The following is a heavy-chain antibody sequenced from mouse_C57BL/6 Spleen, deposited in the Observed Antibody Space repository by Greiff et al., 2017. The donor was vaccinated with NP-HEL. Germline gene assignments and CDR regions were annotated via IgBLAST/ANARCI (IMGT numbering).Heavy chain of an antibody. Sequence: VQLQQSGPELVKPGASVKIPCKASGYTFTDYNMDWVKQSHGKSLEWIGDINPNNGGTIYNQKFKGKATLTVDKSSSTAYMELRSLTSEDTAVYYCARSYYYYGSSYPRYFDVWGTGTTVTVSS. CDR3: ARSYYYYGSSYPRYFDV. D-gene: IGHD1-1*01. V-gene: IGHV1-18*01. CDR1: GYTFTDYN. CDR2: INPNNGGT. J-gene: IGHJ1*03.